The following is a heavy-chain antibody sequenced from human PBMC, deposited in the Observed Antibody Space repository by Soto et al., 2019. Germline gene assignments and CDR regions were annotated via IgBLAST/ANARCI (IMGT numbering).Heavy chain of an antibody. CDR2: IYWDDDK. J-gene: IGHJ4*02. D-gene: IGHD3-10*01. Sequence: QITLKESGTTLVKHTQTLTLTCTFSGFSLSTSGVGVGWIRQTPGKALEWVALIYWDDDKRYSPSLKSRLTITKDTSKNQVVLTLTNLDTVDTATYYCARGGWTTYYSPFFDYWGQGNLVTVSS. V-gene: IGHV2-5*02. CDR1: GFSLSTSGVG. CDR3: ARGGWTTYYSPFFDY.